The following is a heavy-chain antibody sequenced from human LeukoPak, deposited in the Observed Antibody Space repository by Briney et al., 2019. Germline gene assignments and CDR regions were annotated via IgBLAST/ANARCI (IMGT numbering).Heavy chain of an antibody. J-gene: IGHJ4*02. CDR2: ISHDGGNK. CDR1: GFTFSSYT. CDR3: VVYTGGYRSQF. Sequence: GGSLRLSCAASGFTFSSYTMHWVRQAPDKGLEWVAVISHDGGNKYYADSVKGRFTISRDNSMNTLRLQMNSLSVEDTAVYYCVVYTGGYRSQFWGQGTLVPVSS. V-gene: IGHV3-30-3*01. D-gene: IGHD5-24*01.